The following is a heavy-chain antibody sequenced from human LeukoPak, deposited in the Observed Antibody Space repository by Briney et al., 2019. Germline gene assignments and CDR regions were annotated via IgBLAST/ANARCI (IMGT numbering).Heavy chain of an antibody. V-gene: IGHV4-34*01. D-gene: IGHD3-22*01. J-gene: IGHJ3*02. CDR3: ASEPQVQGYYYDSSPPFDAFDI. Sequence: KPSETLSLTCAVYGGSFSGYYWSWIRQPPGKGREWIGEINHRGSTNYNPSLKSRVTISVDTSKNQFSLKLSSVTAADTAVYYCASEPQVQGYYYDSSPPFDAFDIWGQGTMVTVSS. CDR2: INHRGST. CDR1: GGSFSGYY.